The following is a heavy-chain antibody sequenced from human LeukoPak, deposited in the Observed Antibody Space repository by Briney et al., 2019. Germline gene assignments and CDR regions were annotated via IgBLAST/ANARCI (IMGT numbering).Heavy chain of an antibody. V-gene: IGHV1-46*01. CDR2: INPSGGST. Sequence: ASVKVSCKASGYTFTSYYMHWVRQAPGQGLEWMGIINPSGGSTSYAQKFQGRVTMTRDTSTSTVYMELSRLRSEDTAVYYCARGSPNWVGATAHFDYWGQGTLVTVSS. CDR1: GYTFTSYY. J-gene: IGHJ4*02. CDR3: ARGSPNWVGATAHFDY. D-gene: IGHD1-26*01.